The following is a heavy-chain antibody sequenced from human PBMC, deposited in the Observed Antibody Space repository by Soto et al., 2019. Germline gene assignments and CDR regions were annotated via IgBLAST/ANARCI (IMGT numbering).Heavy chain of an antibody. D-gene: IGHD6-19*01. Sequence: SETLSLTCTVSGGSISSYYWSWIRQPPGKGLEWIGYIYYSGSTNYNPSLKSRVTISVDTSKNQFSLKLSSVTAADTAVYYCARRSRSGPYYFDYWGQGTLVTVSS. CDR2: IYYSGST. V-gene: IGHV4-59*08. CDR3: ARRSRSGPYYFDY. J-gene: IGHJ4*02. CDR1: GGSISSYY.